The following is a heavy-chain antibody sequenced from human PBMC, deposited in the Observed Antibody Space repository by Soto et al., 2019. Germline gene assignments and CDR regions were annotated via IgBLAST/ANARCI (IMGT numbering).Heavy chain of an antibody. D-gene: IGHD1-26*01. Sequence: QVQLVESGGGLVQPGGSLRLSCVASGFTLSSHGMNWVRQAPGKGLEWVAGICYDGSKKYYADSVKGRFTISRDNSNNTLYLRMNGLRVEDTAKDYCAREMCGSYDSWGQGTLVTVSS. V-gene: IGHV3-33*01. CDR2: ICYDGSKK. CDR1: GFTLSSHG. CDR3: AREMCGSYDS. J-gene: IGHJ5*01.